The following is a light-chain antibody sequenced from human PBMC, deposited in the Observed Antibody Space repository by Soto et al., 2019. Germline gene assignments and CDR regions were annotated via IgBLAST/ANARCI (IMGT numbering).Light chain of an antibody. Sequence: QPVLTQSSSASASLGSWVKLTCTLSSGHSSYIIAWHQQQPGKAHRYLMKLEGSGSYNKGSGVPDRFSGSSSGADRYLTISNLQFEDEADYYCETWDSNTKVFGGGTKLTVL. CDR2: LEGSGSY. CDR1: SGHSSYI. V-gene: IGLV4-60*02. CDR3: ETWDSNTKV. J-gene: IGLJ3*02.